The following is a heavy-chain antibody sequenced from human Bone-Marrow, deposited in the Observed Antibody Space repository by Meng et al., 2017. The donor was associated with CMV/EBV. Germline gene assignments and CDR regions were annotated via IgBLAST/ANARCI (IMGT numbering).Heavy chain of an antibody. CDR2: INHSGST. CDR3: ARSGDSSGYYYPGPFDY. J-gene: IGHJ4*02. CDR1: GGSISSYY. D-gene: IGHD3-22*01. Sequence: SETLSLTCTVSGGSISSYYWSWIRQPPGKGLEWIGEINHSGSTNYNPSLKSRVTISVDTSKNQFSLKLSSVTAADTAVYYCARSGDSSGYYYPGPFDYWGQGTLVTVSS. V-gene: IGHV4-34*01.